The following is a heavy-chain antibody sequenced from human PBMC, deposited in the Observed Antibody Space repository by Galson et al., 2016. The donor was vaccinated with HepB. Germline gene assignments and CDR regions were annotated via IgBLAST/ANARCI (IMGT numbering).Heavy chain of an antibody. CDR1: GFTFSNYW. V-gene: IGHV3-74*01. CDR2: IKSDGSYT. J-gene: IGHJ4*02. Sequence: SLRLSCAASGFTFSNYWMHWVRQGPGKGLVWVSRIKSDGSYTNYADSVKGRFTISRDSAKNTLYLQMNSLRVEDTAVYYCARDQSEDCSTTKCWGPDYWGQGTLVTVSS. D-gene: IGHD2-2*01. CDR3: ARDQSEDCSTTKCWGPDY.